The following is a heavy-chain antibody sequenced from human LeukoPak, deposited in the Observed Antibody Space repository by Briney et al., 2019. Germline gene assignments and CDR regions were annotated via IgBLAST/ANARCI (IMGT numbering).Heavy chain of an antibody. V-gene: IGHV3-11*03. CDR1: GFTFSDYY. CDR3: ARSLGIVVVFDQ. CDR2: ISSSSSYT. D-gene: IGHD3-22*01. Sequence: GGSLRLSCAVAGFTFSDYYMNWIRQAPGKGLEWVSYISSSSSYTNYADSVKGRFTISRDNAKNSLYLQMNSLRAEDTAVYYCARSLGIVVVFDQWGQGTLVTVSS. J-gene: IGHJ4*02.